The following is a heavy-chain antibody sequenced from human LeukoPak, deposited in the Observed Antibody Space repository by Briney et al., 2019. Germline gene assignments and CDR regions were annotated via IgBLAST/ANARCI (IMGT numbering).Heavy chain of an antibody. D-gene: IGHD2-8*02. CDR1: GFTFSSYA. V-gene: IGHV3-30*04. CDR2: ISYDGSNK. CDR3: ATLESILVPYFDY. J-gene: IGHJ4*02. Sequence: GGSLRLSCAASGFTFSSYAMHWVRQAPGKGLEWVAVISYDGSNKYYADSVKGRFTISRDNSRNTLYLQMNSLRSEDTAVYFCATLESILVPYFDYWGQGTLVTVSS.